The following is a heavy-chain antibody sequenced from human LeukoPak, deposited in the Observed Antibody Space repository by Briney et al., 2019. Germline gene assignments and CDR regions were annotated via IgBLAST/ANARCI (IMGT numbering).Heavy chain of an antibody. Sequence: GGSLRLSCAASGFTFSSYAMSWVRQAPGQGLEWVSAISDSGGSTYYADSVKGRFTISRDNSKNTLYLQINSLRAEDTAVYYCAKGHYYGDHAIDYWGQGTLVTVSS. D-gene: IGHD4-17*01. CDR3: AKGHYYGDHAIDY. V-gene: IGHV3-23*01. CDR1: GFTFSSYA. J-gene: IGHJ4*02. CDR2: ISDSGGST.